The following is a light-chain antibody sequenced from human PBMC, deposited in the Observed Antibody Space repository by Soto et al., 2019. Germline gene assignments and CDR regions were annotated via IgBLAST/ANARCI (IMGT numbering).Light chain of an antibody. CDR2: DAS. CDR3: QQRSNWAT. Sequence: EIVLTHSLATLCLSTWEGATLSFRASQSVSRNLAWYQQKPGQAPRLLIYDASNRATGIPARFSGSGSVTDFTLTISSLEPEDFAVYYCQQRSNWATFGPGTKVDIK. V-gene: IGKV3-11*01. J-gene: IGKJ3*01. CDR1: QSVSRN.